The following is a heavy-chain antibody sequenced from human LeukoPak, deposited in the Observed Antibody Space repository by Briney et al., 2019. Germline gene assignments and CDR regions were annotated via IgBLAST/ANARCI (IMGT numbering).Heavy chain of an antibody. Sequence: GGSLRLYCAASGFTFSSYAMTWVRQAPGKGLQWVSVISGSGGSAYYADSLNGRFTISRDNSKNTLYLQMNSLRAEDTAVYYCAKDRYGVYGMDVWGQGTTVTVSS. CDR2: ISGSGGSA. V-gene: IGHV3-23*01. CDR1: GFTFSSYA. J-gene: IGHJ6*02. CDR3: AKDRYGVYGMDV. D-gene: IGHD3-10*01.